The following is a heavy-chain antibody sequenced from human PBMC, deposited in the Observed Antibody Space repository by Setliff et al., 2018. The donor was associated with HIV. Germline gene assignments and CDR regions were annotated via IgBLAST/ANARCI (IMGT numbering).Heavy chain of an antibody. J-gene: IGHJ4*02. CDR2: ISSNGGST. D-gene: IGHD2-2*01. CDR3: ARRGYCSSTTCYYDY. Sequence: RLSCAASGFTFSSYFMHWVRQAPGKGLEYVSAISSNGGSTYYADFVKGRFTISRDNSKNTLYLQMGSLRAEDMAVYYCARRGYCSSTTCYYDYWGQGTLVTVSS. CDR1: GFTFSSYF. V-gene: IGHV3-64*02.